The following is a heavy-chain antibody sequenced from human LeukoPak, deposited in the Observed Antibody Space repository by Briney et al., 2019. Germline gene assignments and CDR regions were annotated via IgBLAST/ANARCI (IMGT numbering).Heavy chain of an antibody. CDR2: ISGSGGST. Sequence: GGSLRLSCAASGFTFSDYAIHWVRQAPGKGLEWVPAISGSGGSTYYADSAKGRFTISRDNSKNTLYLQMNSLRAEDTAVYYCAKTSAGEANWGSYVDYWGQGTLVTVSS. J-gene: IGHJ4*02. CDR1: GFTFSDYA. V-gene: IGHV3-23*01. D-gene: IGHD7-27*01. CDR3: AKTSAGEANWGSYVDY.